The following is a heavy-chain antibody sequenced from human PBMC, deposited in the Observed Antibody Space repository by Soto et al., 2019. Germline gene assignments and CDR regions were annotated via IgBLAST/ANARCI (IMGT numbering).Heavy chain of an antibody. Sequence: ASVKVSCKAYGYTFTSYYMHWVRQAPAQGLEWMGIINPSGGSTSYAQKFQGRVTMTRDTSTSTVYMELSSLRSEDTAVFYCARVNDSSGYYRRVLEYWGQGTLVTVSS. CDR3: ARVNDSSGYYRRVLEY. V-gene: IGHV1-46*01. CDR2: INPSGGST. CDR1: GYTFTSYY. J-gene: IGHJ4*02. D-gene: IGHD3-22*01.